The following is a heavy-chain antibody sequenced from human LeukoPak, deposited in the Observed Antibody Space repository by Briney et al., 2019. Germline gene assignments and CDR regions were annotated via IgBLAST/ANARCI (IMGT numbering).Heavy chain of an antibody. V-gene: IGHV1-46*01. CDR3: ARAGQWLAY. Sequence: LEWMGIINPSGGSTSYAQKFQGRVTMTRDTSTSTVYMELSSLRSEDTAVYYCARAGQWLAYWGQGTLVTVSS. CDR2: INPSGGST. D-gene: IGHD6-19*01. J-gene: IGHJ4*02.